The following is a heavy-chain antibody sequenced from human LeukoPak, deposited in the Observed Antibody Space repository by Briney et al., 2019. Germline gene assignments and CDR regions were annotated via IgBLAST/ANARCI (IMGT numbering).Heavy chain of an antibody. Sequence: GGSLRLSCEGTGFSFGIYWMSWVRQAPGKGLEWVANINEDGSEKYYVDSVKGRFTISRDNSRNSLYLQMNSLRAEDTAVYYCARSPGGYSGPFAYWGQGTLVTVSS. J-gene: IGHJ4*02. CDR1: GFSFGIYW. CDR3: ARSPGGYSGPFAY. V-gene: IGHV3-7*01. D-gene: IGHD5-12*01. CDR2: INEDGSEK.